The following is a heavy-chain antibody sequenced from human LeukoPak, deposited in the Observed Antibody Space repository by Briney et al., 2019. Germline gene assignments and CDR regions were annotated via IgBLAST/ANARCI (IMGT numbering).Heavy chain of an antibody. J-gene: IGHJ3*02. D-gene: IGHD2-21*01. CDR1: GITFRNAS. V-gene: IGHV3-11*04. CDR2: ISSSGSTI. Sequence: GGSLRLSCAASGITFRNASMSWVRQAPGKGLEWVSYISSSGSTIYYADSVKGRFTISRDNAKNSLYLQMNSLRAEDTAVYYCARLSKVLRDSRDAFDIWGQGTMVIVSS. CDR3: ARLSKVLRDSRDAFDI.